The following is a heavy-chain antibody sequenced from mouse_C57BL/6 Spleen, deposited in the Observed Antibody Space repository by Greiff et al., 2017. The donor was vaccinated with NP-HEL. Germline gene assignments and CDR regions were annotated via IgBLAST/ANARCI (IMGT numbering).Heavy chain of an antibody. CDR2: IDPETGGT. CDR1: GYTFTDYE. D-gene: IGHD1-1*01. V-gene: IGHV1-15*01. J-gene: IGHJ1*03. CDR3: TRHGPYWYFDV. Sequence: VQLQQSGAELVRPGASVTLSCKASGYTFTDYEMHWVKQTPVHGLEWIGAIDPETGGTAYNQKFKGKAILTADKSSSTAYMELRSLTSEDSAVYYCTRHGPYWYFDVWGTGTTVTVSS.